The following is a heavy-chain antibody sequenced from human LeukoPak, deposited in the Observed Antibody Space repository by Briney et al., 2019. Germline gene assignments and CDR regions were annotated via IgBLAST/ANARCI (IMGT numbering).Heavy chain of an antibody. J-gene: IGHJ3*02. Sequence: PSETLSLTCTVSGGSISSSNYYWAWIRQPPGKGLEWIGSIFYSGSTYYNPSLKSQVTISLDTSKNQFSLKLNSVTAADTAVYYCARDSEMATIPPHAFDIWGQGTMVTVS. V-gene: IGHV4-39*07. CDR1: GGSISSSNYY. CDR2: IFYSGST. CDR3: ARDSEMATIPPHAFDI. D-gene: IGHD5-24*01.